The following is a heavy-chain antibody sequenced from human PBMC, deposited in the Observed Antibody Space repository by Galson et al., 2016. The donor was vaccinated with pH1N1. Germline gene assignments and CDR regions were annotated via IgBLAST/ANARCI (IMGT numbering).Heavy chain of an antibody. CDR1: GYNFTNYW. CDR2: IYPGDSDT. Sequence: QSGAEVKKPGDSLKISCKVSGYNFTNYWIGWVRQMPGKGLGWMGIIYPGDSDTKYSPSFQGHVTISADRSITTAYLQWSSLRASDTAIYYCTRLDRFCGGGSCYSVWFDPWGQGTLVTVSS. J-gene: IGHJ5*02. V-gene: IGHV5-51*03. CDR3: TRLDRFCGGGSCYSVWFDP. D-gene: IGHD2-15*01.